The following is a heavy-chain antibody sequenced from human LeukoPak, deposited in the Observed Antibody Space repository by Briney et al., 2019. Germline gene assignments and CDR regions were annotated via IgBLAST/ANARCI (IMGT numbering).Heavy chain of an antibody. J-gene: IGHJ6*02. D-gene: IGHD3-16*02. V-gene: IGHV4-30-4*02. Sequence: PSETLSLTCTVSGASIRSGDYYWSWIRQPPGKGLEWIGYIYDSGSTYYNPSLKSRITISVDTSKNQFSLKLSSVTAADTAVYYCASSVTPYYYGMDVWGQGTTVTVSS. CDR1: GASIRSGDYY. CDR2: IYDSGST. CDR3: ASSVTPYYYGMDV.